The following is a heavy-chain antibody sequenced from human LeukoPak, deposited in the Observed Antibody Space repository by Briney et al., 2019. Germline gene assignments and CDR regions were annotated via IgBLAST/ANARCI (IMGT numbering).Heavy chain of an antibody. CDR1: GFTFSNYW. D-gene: IGHD2-2*02. CDR2: ISYDGSNK. J-gene: IGHJ4*02. CDR3: ARDLRRYCSSTSCHMGDY. Sequence: GGSLRLSCAASGFTFSNYWMSWVRQAPGKGLEWVAVISYDGSNKYYADSVKGRFTISRDNSKNTLYLQMNSLRAEDTAVYYCARDLRRYCSSTSCHMGDYWGQGTLVTVSS. V-gene: IGHV3-30*01.